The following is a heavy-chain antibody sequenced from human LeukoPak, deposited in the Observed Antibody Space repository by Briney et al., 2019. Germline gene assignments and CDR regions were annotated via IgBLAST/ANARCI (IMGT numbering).Heavy chain of an antibody. CDR2: ISSSSSDI. J-gene: IGHJ4*02. Sequence: GGSLRLSCTASGFTFRTHTMNWVRQAPGKGLEWVSCISSSSSDISYADSVKGRFTISRDNAKNSLYLHMSSLRAEDTAVYYCARVPGGLEWADFDYWGPGTLVTVSS. V-gene: IGHV3-21*01. CDR3: ARVPGGLEWADFDY. D-gene: IGHD3-3*01. CDR1: GFTFRTHT.